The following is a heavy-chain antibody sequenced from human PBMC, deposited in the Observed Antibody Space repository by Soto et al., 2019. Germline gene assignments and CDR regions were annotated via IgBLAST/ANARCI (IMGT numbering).Heavy chain of an antibody. J-gene: IGHJ4*02. CDR1: GFTFSSYA. D-gene: IGHD2-15*01. Sequence: PGGSLRLSCAASGFTFSSYAMSWVRQAPGKGLEWVSAISGSGGSTYYADSVKGRFTISRDNSKNTLYLQMNSLRAEDTAVYYCAKEEGYCSGGSCYSYFDYWGQGTLVTV. CDR2: ISGSGGST. V-gene: IGHV3-23*01. CDR3: AKEEGYCSGGSCYSYFDY.